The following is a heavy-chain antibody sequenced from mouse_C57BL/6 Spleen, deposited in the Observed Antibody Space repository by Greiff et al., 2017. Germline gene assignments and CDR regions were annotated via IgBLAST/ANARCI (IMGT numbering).Heavy chain of an antibody. CDR1: GFTFSSYA. CDR3: TRYSNHYFDY. Sequence: EVKLVESGEGLVKPGGSLTLSCAASGFTFSSYAMSWVRQTPEKRLAWVAYISSGGDYIYYADTVKGRFTISRDNARNTLYLQMSSLKSEDTAMYYCTRYSNHYFDYWGQGTTLTVSS. CDR2: ISSGGDYI. D-gene: IGHD2-5*01. J-gene: IGHJ2*01. V-gene: IGHV5-9-1*02.